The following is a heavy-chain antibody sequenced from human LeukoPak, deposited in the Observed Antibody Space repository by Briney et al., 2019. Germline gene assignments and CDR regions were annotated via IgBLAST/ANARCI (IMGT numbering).Heavy chain of an antibody. CDR3: ARAPDY. CDR1: GVSINNYY. J-gene: IGHJ4*02. CDR2: IYYSGST. V-gene: IGHV4-39*01. Sequence: KPSETLSLTCTVSGVSINNYYWSWIRQPPGKGLEWIGSIYYSGSTYYNSSLKSRVTISVDTSKNQFSLKLSSVTAAETAVYYCARAPDYWGQGTLVTVSS.